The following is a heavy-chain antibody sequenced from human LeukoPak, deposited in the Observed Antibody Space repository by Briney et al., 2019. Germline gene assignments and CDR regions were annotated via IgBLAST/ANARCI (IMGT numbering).Heavy chain of an antibody. CDR1: GFTFSNYW. Sequence: GGSLRLSCAASGFTFSNYWMSWVRQAPGKGLEWVANIKQDGSEKYYVDSVKGRFTISRDNAKNSLYLQMNSLRAEDTAVYYCARALLRYDSNSRSLHWHIDLWGRGTLVTVSS. J-gene: IGHJ2*01. D-gene: IGHD3-22*01. CDR2: IKQDGSEK. CDR3: ARALLRYDSNSRSLHWHIDL. V-gene: IGHV3-7*01.